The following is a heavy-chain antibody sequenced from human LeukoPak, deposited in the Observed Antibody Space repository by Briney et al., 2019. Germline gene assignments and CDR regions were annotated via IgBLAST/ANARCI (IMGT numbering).Heavy chain of an antibody. CDR1: GFTFSSYA. CDR3: AKSVTAAGTNAFDI. D-gene: IGHD6-13*01. J-gene: IGHJ3*02. Sequence: GGSLRLSCAASGFTFSSYAMSWVRQAPGQGLEWVSSLRGNGGSTEYVDSVRGRFVISRDNSRNTLYLQMNSLRAKDTAVYYCAKSVTAAGTNAFDIWGQGTVVTVSS. CDR2: LRGNGGST. V-gene: IGHV3-23*01.